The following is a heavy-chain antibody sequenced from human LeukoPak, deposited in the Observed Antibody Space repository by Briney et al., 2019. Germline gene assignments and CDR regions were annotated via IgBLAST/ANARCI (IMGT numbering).Heavy chain of an antibody. J-gene: IGHJ6*02. D-gene: IGHD5-18*01. Sequence: SVKVSCKASGFTFTSSAMQWVRQARGQRLEWIGWIVVGSGNTNYAQKFQGRVTITRDMSTSTAYMELSSLRSEDTAVYYCAADSRARYSYGYSSVRIYYYYGMDVWGQGTTVTVSS. CDR1: GFTFTSSA. V-gene: IGHV1-58*02. CDR3: AADSRARYSYGYSSVRIYYYYGMDV. CDR2: IVVGSGNT.